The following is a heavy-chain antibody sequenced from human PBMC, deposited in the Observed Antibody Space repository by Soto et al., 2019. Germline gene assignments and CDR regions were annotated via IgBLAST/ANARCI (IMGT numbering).Heavy chain of an antibody. CDR3: ARHQNIVLVTAARAFDI. D-gene: IGHD2-8*02. Sequence: SETLSLTCIVSGGAISVSSSYFWVWIRQPPGKGLEWIGTIYYSGTSYYNPSLESRVTISVDTSKNQFSLNLSSVTAADTAVYYCARHQNIVLVTAARAFDIWGQGTMVT. J-gene: IGHJ3*02. CDR1: GGAISVSSSYF. V-gene: IGHV4-39*01. CDR2: IYYSGTS.